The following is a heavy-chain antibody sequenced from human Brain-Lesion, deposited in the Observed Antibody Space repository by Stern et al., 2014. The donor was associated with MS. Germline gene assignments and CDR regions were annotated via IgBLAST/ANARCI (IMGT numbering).Heavy chain of an antibody. CDR1: GFSFSSFG. D-gene: IGHD2/OR15-2a*01. V-gene: IGHV3-30*18. J-gene: IGHJ4*02. CDR3: ANDRQYLTFFFDF. CDR2: ISYDGSK. Sequence: VQLVESGGGVVQPGRPLRLSCAASGFSFSSFGMHWVRRAPGQGLEWVALISYDGSKDYADSVKGRFAISRDNSKNTLYLQMNSLRAEDTAVYYCANDRQYLTFFFDFWGQGSLGTVSS.